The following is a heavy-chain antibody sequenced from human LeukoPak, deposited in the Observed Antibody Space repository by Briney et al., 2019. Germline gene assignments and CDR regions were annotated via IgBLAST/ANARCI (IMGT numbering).Heavy chain of an antibody. V-gene: IGHV3-21*01. CDR1: GSTFSRTW. CDR3: ARGVEWLVLGY. D-gene: IGHD6-19*01. CDR2: ISSSSSYI. Sequence: GSLRLSCAASGSTFSRTWMSWVRQAPGKGLEWVSSISSSSSYIYYADSVKGRFTISRDNAKNSLYLQMNSLRAEDTAVYYCARGVEWLVLGYWGQGTLVTVSS. J-gene: IGHJ4*02.